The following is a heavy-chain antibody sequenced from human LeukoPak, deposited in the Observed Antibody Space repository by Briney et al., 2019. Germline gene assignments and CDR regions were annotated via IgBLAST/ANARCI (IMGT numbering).Heavy chain of an antibody. D-gene: IGHD5-18*01. V-gene: IGHV4-39*02. Sequence: SETLSLTCTVSGGSISSSSYYWGWIRQPPGKGLERIGSIYYSGSTYYNPSLKSRVTISVDTSKNQFSLKLSSVTAADTAVYYCAREADTAMVTRGQMFDPWGQGTLVTVSS. CDR1: GGSISSSSYY. J-gene: IGHJ5*02. CDR3: AREADTAMVTRGQMFDP. CDR2: IYYSGST.